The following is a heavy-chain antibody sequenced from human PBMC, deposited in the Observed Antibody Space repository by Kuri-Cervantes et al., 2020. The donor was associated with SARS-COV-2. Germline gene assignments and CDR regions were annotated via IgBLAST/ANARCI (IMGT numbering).Heavy chain of an antibody. CDR1: GGSISSSSYY. D-gene: IGHD2-2*01. J-gene: IGHJ5*01. CDR3: AITEYQLPSYNGFDP. V-gene: IGHV4-39*01. Sequence: SETLSLTCTVSGGSISSSSYYWGWNRQPPGKGLEWIGSNYYSGSTYYNPSLKSRVTISVDTSKNQFSLKLRSETAADTAVYYGAITEYQLPSYNGFDPWGQGTLVTVSS. CDR2: NYYSGST.